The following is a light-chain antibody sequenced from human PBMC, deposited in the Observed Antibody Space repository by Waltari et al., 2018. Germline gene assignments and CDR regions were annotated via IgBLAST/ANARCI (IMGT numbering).Light chain of an antibody. Sequence: DIVLTQSPATLSLSPGERATLSCRASQSVNNYLAWYQQKPGQAPRLLIYGASNRATGIPARVSGSGSVTDFTLTISTLEPEDFAVYYCQQRRNWPLTFGGGTKVEIK. CDR3: QQRRNWPLT. CDR2: GAS. CDR1: QSVNNY. V-gene: IGKV3-11*01. J-gene: IGKJ4*01.